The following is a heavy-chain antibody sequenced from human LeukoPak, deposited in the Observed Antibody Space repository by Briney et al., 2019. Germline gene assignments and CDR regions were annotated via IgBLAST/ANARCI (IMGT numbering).Heavy chain of an antibody. J-gene: IGHJ4*02. CDR3: AMAYSSSWYYFDY. Sequence: GGSLRLSCAASGFTFRNYAMSWVRQAPGKGLEWVSAISGSGGTTYYADSVKGRFTISRDNAKNTLYLQMNSLRAEDTAVYYCAMAYSSSWYYFDYWGQGTLVTVSS. D-gene: IGHD6-13*01. CDR1: GFTFRNYA. CDR2: ISGSGGTT. V-gene: IGHV3-23*01.